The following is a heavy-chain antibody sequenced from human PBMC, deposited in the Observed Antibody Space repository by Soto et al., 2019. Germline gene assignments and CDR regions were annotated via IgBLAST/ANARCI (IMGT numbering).Heavy chain of an antibody. CDR1: GGSISSGGYY. J-gene: IGHJ6*02. V-gene: IGHV4-31*03. CDR3: ARDQRQYSSLYHYGMDV. CDR2: IYYSGTT. Sequence: QVQLQESGPGLVKPSQTLSLTCTVSGGSISSGGYYWSWIRQHPGKGLEWIGYIYYSGTTYYNPSLKSRVTISVDTSKNQFSLKLSSVTAADTAVYYCARDQRQYSSLYHYGMDVWGQGTTVTVSS. D-gene: IGHD6-6*01.